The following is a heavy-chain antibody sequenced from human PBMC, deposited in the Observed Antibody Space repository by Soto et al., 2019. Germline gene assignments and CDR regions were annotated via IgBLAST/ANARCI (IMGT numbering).Heavy chain of an antibody. CDR3: ARYRREAVAGYTLDN. CDR1: GGSISSNY. D-gene: IGHD6-13*01. V-gene: IGHV4-59*01. CDR2: VYNSGST. J-gene: IGHJ4*02. Sequence: SETLSLTCTVSGGSISSNYWTWIRQPPGKGLEWIGYVYNSGSTNYNPSLKSRVTISEDTSKSQFSLKVNSMTAADTAVDYCARYRREAVAGYTLDNWGQGILVTVSS.